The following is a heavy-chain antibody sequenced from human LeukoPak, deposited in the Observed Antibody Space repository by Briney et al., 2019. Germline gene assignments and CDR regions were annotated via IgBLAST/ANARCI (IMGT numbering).Heavy chain of an antibody. CDR2: INPNSGGT. CDR1: GYTFTGYY. Sequence: ASMKVSCKASGYTFTGYYMHWVRQAPGQGLEWMGRINPNSGGTNYAQKFQGRVTMTRDTSISTAYMELSRLRSDDTAVYYCARDLFITMIVVVTKDAFDIWGQGTMVTVSS. J-gene: IGHJ3*02. CDR3: ARDLFITMIVVVTKDAFDI. D-gene: IGHD3-22*01. V-gene: IGHV1-2*06.